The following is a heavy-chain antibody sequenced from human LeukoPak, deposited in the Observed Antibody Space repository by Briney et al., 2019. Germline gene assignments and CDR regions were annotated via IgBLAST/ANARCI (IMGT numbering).Heavy chain of an antibody. CDR1: GGTFSSYA. J-gene: IGHJ6*03. Sequence: ASVKVSCKASGGTFSSYAISWVRQAPGQGLEWMGGIIPIFGTANYAQKFQGRVTITADKSTSTAYMELSSLRSEDTAVYYCARGRNQVVTAYYYYYYMDVWGKGTTVTVSS. D-gene: IGHD2-21*02. CDR3: ARGRNQVVTAYYYYYYMDV. V-gene: IGHV1-69*06. CDR2: IIPIFGTA.